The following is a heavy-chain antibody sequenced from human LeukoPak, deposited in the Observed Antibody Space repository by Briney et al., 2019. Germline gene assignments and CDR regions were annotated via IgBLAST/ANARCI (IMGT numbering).Heavy chain of an antibody. Sequence: SETLSLTCAVYGGSFSSYYWSWIRQPPGKGLEWIGYIYYSGSTNYNPSLKSRVTISVDTSKNQFSLKLSSVTAADTAVYYCARGFGDGYNLNYFDYWGQGTLVTVSS. CDR1: GGSFSSYY. CDR2: IYYSGST. V-gene: IGHV4-59*01. D-gene: IGHD5-24*01. CDR3: ARGFGDGYNLNYFDY. J-gene: IGHJ4*02.